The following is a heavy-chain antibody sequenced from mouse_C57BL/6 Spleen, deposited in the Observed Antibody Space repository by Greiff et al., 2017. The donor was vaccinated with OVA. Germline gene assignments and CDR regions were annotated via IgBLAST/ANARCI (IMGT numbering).Heavy chain of an antibody. CDR2: INPNNGGT. D-gene: IGHD2-1*01. Sequence: EVQLQQSGPELVKPGASVKISCKASRYTFTDYYMNWVKQSHGKSLEWIGDINPNNGGTSYNQKFKGKATLTVDKSSSTAYMELRSLTSEDSAVYYCARWEDGNYVHDYWGQGTTLTVSS. J-gene: IGHJ2*01. CDR3: ARWEDGNYVHDY. V-gene: IGHV1-26*01. CDR1: RYTFTDYY.